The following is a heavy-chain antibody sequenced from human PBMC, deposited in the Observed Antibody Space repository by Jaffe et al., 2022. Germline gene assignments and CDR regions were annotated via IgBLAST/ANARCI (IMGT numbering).Heavy chain of an antibody. V-gene: IGHV4-59*01. J-gene: IGHJ3*02. CDR2: IYYSGST. CDR3: ARGDILTGYYRTAFDI. CDR1: GGSISSYY. D-gene: IGHD3-9*01. Sequence: QVQLQESGPGLVKPSETLSLTCTVSGGSISSYYWSWIRQPPGKGLEWIGYIYYSGSTNYNPSLKSRVTISVDTSKNQFSLKLSSVTAADTAVYYCARGDILTGYYRTAFDIWGQGTMVTVSS.